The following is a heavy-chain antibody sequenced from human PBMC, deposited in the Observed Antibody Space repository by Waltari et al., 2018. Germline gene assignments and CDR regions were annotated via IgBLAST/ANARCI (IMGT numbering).Heavy chain of an antibody. D-gene: IGHD6-19*01. Sequence: QVQLKESGTGLMKPLETLSLSCTVSGGSIRSYFGGWIRQPAGKGLEWIGRFYTNWSTSYNPSLKRRVTMSGDTSKNQLSMKLTSVTAADTAVYYCAGGWLGPGCAFDIWGQGTVVTVSS. J-gene: IGHJ3*02. CDR3: AGGWLGPGCAFDI. CDR1: GGSIRSYF. V-gene: IGHV4-4*07. CDR2: FYTNWST.